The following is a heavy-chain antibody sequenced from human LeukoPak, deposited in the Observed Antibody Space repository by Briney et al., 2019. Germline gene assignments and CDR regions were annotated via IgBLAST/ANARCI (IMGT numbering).Heavy chain of an antibody. CDR3: ARGRKYSSFDY. Sequence: PSETLSLTCAVSGYSISSGYYWGWIRQPPGKGLEWIGSIYHSGSTYYNPSLKSRVTISVDTSKNQFSLKLSSVTAADTAVYYCARGRKYSSFDYWGQGTLVTVSS. J-gene: IGHJ4*02. CDR2: IYHSGST. D-gene: IGHD6-6*01. V-gene: IGHV4-38-2*01. CDR1: GYSISSGYY.